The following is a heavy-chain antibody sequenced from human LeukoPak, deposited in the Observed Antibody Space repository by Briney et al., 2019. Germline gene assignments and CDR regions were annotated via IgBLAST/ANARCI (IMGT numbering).Heavy chain of an antibody. Sequence: SQTLSLTCTVSGGSISSGSCYWSWIRQPAGKGLEWIGRIYTSGSTNYNPSLKSRVTISVDTSKNQFSLKLSSVTAADTAVYYCASGYYYGSGSYYNLDYWGQGTLVTVSS. CDR3: ASGYYYGSGSYYNLDY. V-gene: IGHV4-61*02. J-gene: IGHJ4*02. CDR1: GGSISSGSCY. CDR2: IYTSGST. D-gene: IGHD3-10*01.